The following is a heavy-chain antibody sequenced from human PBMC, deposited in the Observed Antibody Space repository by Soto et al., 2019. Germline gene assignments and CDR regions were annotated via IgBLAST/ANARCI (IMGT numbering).Heavy chain of an antibody. Sequence: SVKVSCKASGGTFSSYAISWVRQAPGQGLEWMGGIIPIFGTANYAQKFQGRVTITADESTSTAYMELSSLRSEDTAVYYCATFLSRYSSGWLDFDYWGQGTLVTVSS. CDR3: ATFLSRYSSGWLDFDY. CDR2: IIPIFGTA. J-gene: IGHJ4*02. V-gene: IGHV1-69*13. CDR1: GGTFSSYA. D-gene: IGHD6-19*01.